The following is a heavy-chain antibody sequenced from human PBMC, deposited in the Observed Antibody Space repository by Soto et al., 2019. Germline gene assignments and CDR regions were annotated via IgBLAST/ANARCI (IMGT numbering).Heavy chain of an antibody. Sequence: EVHILQSGGGLEQPGGSLRLSCAASGFTFSNYAMSWIRQAPGKGLEWVSTIRETGNTYYADSVRGRFATSRDNSENTLYLKMSSLRAEDTAVYYCAKQQMGVIRALDYWGQGTLVTVSS. CDR1: GFTFSNYA. V-gene: IGHV3-23*01. D-gene: IGHD1-26*01. CDR2: IRETGNT. CDR3: AKQQMGVIRALDY. J-gene: IGHJ4*02.